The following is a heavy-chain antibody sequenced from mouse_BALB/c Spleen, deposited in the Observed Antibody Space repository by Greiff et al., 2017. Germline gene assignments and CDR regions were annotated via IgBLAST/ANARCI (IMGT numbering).Heavy chain of an antibody. Sequence: QVQLQQPGAELVKPGASVKISCKASGYTFTSYWMNWVKQRPGQGLEWIGEIDPSDSYTNNNQKFKDKATLTVDKSSSAAYMQLSSLTSEDSAVYYCARGGDYVFAYWGQGTLVTVSA. CDR3: ARGGDYVFAY. CDR2: IDPSDSYT. J-gene: IGHJ3*01. V-gene: IGHV1S126*01. D-gene: IGHD2-4*01. CDR1: GYTFTSYW.